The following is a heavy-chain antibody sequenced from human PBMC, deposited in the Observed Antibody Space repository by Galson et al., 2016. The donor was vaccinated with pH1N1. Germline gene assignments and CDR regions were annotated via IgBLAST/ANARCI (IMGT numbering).Heavy chain of an antibody. V-gene: IGHV1-8*01. CDR1: GCTFTDYD. CDR2: MNPNNDNT. CDR3: ARGGYCSGGSCYDVFDY. Sequence: SCKASGCTFTDYDINWVRQGTGQGLEWMGWMNPNNDNTGYAQKFQGRVTMTRNTSISTAYMELSSLRSEDTAVYYCARGGYCSGGSCYDVFDYWGHGTLVTVS. J-gene: IGHJ4*01. D-gene: IGHD2-15*01.